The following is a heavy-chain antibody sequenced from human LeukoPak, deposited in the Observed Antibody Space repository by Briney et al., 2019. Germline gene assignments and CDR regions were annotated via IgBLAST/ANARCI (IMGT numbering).Heavy chain of an antibody. CDR3: AKSLRGYSASRFDC. V-gene: IGHV3-23*01. D-gene: IGHD4-11*01. J-gene: IGHJ4*02. CDR2: ISGSAATK. Sequence: GSLRLSCAASGFSFSGYAMSWVRQAPGKGLEWVSTISGSAATKYYADSVKGRFIISRDNSKNTLYLQMNSLRAEDTAVYYCAKSLRGYSASRFDCWGQGTLVTVSS. CDR1: GFSFSGYA.